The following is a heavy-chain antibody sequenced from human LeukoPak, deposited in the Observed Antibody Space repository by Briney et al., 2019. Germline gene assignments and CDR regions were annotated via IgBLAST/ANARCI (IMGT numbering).Heavy chain of an antibody. V-gene: IGHV3-66*01. CDR3: ANDNSRQYGGNP. CDR2: IYSGGST. D-gene: IGHD4-23*01. J-gene: IGHJ5*02. CDR1: GFTVSSNY. Sequence: GGSLRLSCAASGFTVSSNYMSWVRPAPGQGLEWVSVIYSGGSTYCEHDVKGRFTICIDNSKNTLYLQMNRLRPEDTAVNYCANDNSRQYGGNPWGQGTLVTVSS.